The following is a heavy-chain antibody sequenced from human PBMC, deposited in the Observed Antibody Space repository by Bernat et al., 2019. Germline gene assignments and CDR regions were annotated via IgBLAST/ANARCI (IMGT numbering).Heavy chain of an antibody. V-gene: IGHV3-33*01. D-gene: IGHD3-22*01. Sequence: QVQLVESVGGVVQPGRSLRLSCAASGFTFSSYGMHWVRQAPGKGLEWVAVIWYDGSNKYYADSVKGRFTISRDNSKNTLYLQMNSLRAEDTAVYYCARALDSSGYYKYFDYWGQGTLVTVSS. J-gene: IGHJ4*02. CDR2: IWYDGSNK. CDR1: GFTFSSYG. CDR3: ARALDSSGYYKYFDY.